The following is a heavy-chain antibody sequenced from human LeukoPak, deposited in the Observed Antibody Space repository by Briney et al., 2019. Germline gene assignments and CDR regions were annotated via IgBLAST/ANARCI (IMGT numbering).Heavy chain of an antibody. Sequence: GGSLRLSCAASGFTFSSYAMSWVRQAPGKGLEWVSAISGSGCSTYYADSLRGRFTISRDNSKNTQYLQMNSLRAEHTAVYYCAKDKSSSWYIYYAFDIWGQGTMVTVSS. CDR3: AKDKSSSWYIYYAFDI. J-gene: IGHJ3*02. CDR1: GFTFSSYA. D-gene: IGHD6-13*01. V-gene: IGHV3-23*01. CDR2: ISGSGCST.